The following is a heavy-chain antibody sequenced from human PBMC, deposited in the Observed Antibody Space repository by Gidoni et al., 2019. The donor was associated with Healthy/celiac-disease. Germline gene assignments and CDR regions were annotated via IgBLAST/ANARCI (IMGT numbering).Heavy chain of an antibody. V-gene: IGHV3-9*01. CDR2: ISWNSGSI. Sequence: EVQLVESGGGLVQPGRSLRLSCAASGFTFADYAMPWVRQAPGKGLEWVSGISWNSGSIGYADSVKGRFTISRDNAKNSLYLQMNSLRAEDTALYYCAKDSLVLRDGYNLDFVMYFDLWGRGTLVTVSS. D-gene: IGHD5-12*01. CDR3: AKDSLVLRDGYNLDFVMYFDL. CDR1: GFTFADYA. J-gene: IGHJ2*01.